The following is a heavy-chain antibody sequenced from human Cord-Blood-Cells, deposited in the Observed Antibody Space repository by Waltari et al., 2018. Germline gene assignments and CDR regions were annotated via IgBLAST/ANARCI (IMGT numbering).Heavy chain of an antibody. J-gene: IGHJ3*02. CDR3: ARSRGYSYGDAFDI. D-gene: IGHD5-18*01. CDR2: IYYSGST. V-gene: IGHV4-39*01. CDR1: GGSISSSSYY. Sequence: QLQLQESGPGLVKPSETLSLICTVSGGSISSSSYYWGWIRQPPGKGLEWIGSIYYSGSTYYNPSLKSRVTISVDTSKNQFSLKLSSVTAADTAVYYCARSRGYSYGDAFDIWGQGTMVTVSS.